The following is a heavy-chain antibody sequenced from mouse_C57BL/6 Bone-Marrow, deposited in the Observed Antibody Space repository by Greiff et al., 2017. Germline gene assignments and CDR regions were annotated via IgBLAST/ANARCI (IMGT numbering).Heavy chain of an antibody. CDR3: ARGNYLYYAMDY. D-gene: IGHD2-1*01. V-gene: IGHV1-18*01. J-gene: IGHJ4*01. CDR2: INPNNGGT. CDR1: GYTFTDYN. Sequence: EVQLQQSGPELVKPGASVKIPCKASGYTFTDYNMDWVKQSHGKSLEWIGDINPNNGGTIYNQKFKGKATLTVDKSSSTAYMELRSQTSEDTAVYYCARGNYLYYAMDYWGQGTSVTVSS.